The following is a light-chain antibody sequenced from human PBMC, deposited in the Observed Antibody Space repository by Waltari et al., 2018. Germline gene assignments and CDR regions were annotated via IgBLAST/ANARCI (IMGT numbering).Light chain of an antibody. Sequence: SYVVTQSPSVSVAPGETARLTCGGDNIGSKSVQWYQQRPGQAPVLVISFDNYRPSGIPGRFSGSNPGNTATLTISWVEADDEADYYCLVWHSTTDHHGVFGGGTKLTVL. V-gene: IGLV3-21*04. CDR1: NIGSKS. J-gene: IGLJ2*01. CDR3: LVWHSTTDHHGV. CDR2: FDN.